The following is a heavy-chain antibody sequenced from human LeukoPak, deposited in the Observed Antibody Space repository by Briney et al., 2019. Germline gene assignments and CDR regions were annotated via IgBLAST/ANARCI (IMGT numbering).Heavy chain of an antibody. CDR3: ARDHYGDYVKDY. CDR1: GFTFSSYW. J-gene: IGHJ4*02. Sequence: GGSLRLSRETSGFTFSSYWMTWVRQAPGKGLEWVANIKEDGGEANYVGSVKGRFTISRDNAKNSLYLQMNSLRAEDTAVYYCARDHYGDYVKDYWGQGTLVTVSS. D-gene: IGHD4-17*01. CDR2: IKEDGGEA. V-gene: IGHV3-7*01.